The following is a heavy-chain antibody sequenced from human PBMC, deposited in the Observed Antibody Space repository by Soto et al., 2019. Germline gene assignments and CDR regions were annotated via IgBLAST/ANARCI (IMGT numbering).Heavy chain of an antibody. J-gene: IGHJ6*03. CDR3: AREPRDSNPSRGLQSYYMDV. CDR1: GGSISSSSYY. CDR2: IYYSGST. V-gene: IGHV4-39*02. D-gene: IGHD4-4*01. Sequence: PSETLSLTCTVSGGSISSSSYYWGWIRQPPGKGLEWIGSIYYSGSTYYNPSLKSRVTISVDTSKNQFSLKLSSVTAADTAVYYCAREPRDSNPSRGLQSYYMDVWGKGTTVTVSS.